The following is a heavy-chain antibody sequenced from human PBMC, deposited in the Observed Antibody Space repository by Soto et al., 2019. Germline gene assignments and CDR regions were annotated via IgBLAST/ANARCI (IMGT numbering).Heavy chain of an antibody. V-gene: IGHV3-23*01. D-gene: IGHD3-10*01. J-gene: IGHJ4*02. Sequence: EVQLLESGGGLVQPGGSLRLSCAASGFTFSSYAMSWVRQAPGKGLEWVSAISGSGGSTYYADSVKRRFTISRDNSKNTLYLQMNSLRAEDTAVYYCAKDRSVRVRYFDYWGQGTLVTVSS. CDR3: AKDRSVRVRYFDY. CDR2: ISGSGGST. CDR1: GFTFSSYA.